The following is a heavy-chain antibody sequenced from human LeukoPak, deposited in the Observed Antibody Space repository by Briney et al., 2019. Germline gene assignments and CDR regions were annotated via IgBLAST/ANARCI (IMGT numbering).Heavy chain of an antibody. V-gene: IGHV3-11*04. D-gene: IGHD4-23*01. J-gene: IGHJ1*01. CDR3: ARESRSVVTRYFQH. CDR2: ISRSGSTK. Sequence: GGSLRLSCAASGFTFSDYNMRWIRQAPGKGLGWVSSISRSGSTKYYADSVKGRFTISRDNAKNSLYPQMNSLRADDTAIYYCARESRSVVTRYFQHWGQGTLVTVSS. CDR1: GFTFSDYN.